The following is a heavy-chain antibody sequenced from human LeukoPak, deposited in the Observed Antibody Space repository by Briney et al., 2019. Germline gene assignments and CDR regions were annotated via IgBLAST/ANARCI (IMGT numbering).Heavy chain of an antibody. CDR3: ARVRYDFWSGYSYYFDY. D-gene: IGHD3-3*01. CDR2: IYYSGST. Sequence: PSETLSLTCTVSGGSISSYYWSWIRQPPGKGLEWIGYIYYSGSTNYNPSLKSRVTISVDTCKNQFSLKLSSVTAADTAVYYCARVRYDFWSGYSYYFDYWGQGTLVTVSS. V-gene: IGHV4-59*01. CDR1: GGSISSYY. J-gene: IGHJ4*02.